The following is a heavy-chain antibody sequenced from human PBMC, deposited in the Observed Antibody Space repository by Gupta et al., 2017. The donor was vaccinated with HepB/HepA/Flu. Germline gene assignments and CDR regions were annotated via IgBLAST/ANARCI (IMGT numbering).Heavy chain of an antibody. CDR1: GFPFSDYY. D-gene: IGHD4-17*01. V-gene: IGHV3-11*01. CDR3: ATDYGDPTY. J-gene: IGHJ4*02. CDR2: ISDTGRTI. Sequence: QVQLVESGGGLVKPGGSLRLSCAASGFPFSDYYMTWIRQAPGKGLEYISYISDTGRTISYADSVKGRFTISRDNAKNSLYLQMNSLRVEDTAIYYCATDYGDPTYWGQGTLVTVSS.